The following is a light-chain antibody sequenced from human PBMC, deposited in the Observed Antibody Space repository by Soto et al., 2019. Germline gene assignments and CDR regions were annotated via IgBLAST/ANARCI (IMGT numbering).Light chain of an antibody. CDR1: QSISGW. V-gene: IGKV1-5*01. J-gene: IGKJ1*01. CDR2: NGS. Sequence: DIQMTQSPPTLSASVGDRVIITCRASQSISGWLAWYQQKPGKAPKLLIYNGSILESGVPSRFSGSGSGTEFTLTISTLQPDDFATYYCQQYNGYSRTFGQGTKVDIK. CDR3: QQYNGYSRT.